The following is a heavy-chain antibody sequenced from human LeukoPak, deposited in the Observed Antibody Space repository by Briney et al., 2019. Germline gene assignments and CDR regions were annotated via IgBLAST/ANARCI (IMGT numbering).Heavy chain of an antibody. CDR3: AKDIKAVAGTRSEGMDV. J-gene: IGHJ6*02. D-gene: IGHD6-19*01. V-gene: IGHV3-9*01. CDR1: GFTFDDYA. Sequence: PGGSLRLSCAASGFTFDDYAMHWVRQAPGKGLEWVSGISWNSGSIGYADSVKGRFTISRDNAKNSLYLQMNSLRAEDTALYYCAKDIKAVAGTRSEGMDVWGQGTTVTVSS. CDR2: ISWNSGSI.